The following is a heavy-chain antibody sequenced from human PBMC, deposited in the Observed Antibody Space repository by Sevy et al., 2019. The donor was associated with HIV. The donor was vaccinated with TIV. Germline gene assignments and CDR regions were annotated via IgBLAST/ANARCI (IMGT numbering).Heavy chain of an antibody. D-gene: IGHD3-3*01. Sequence: SETLSLTCTVSGGSISSYYWSWIRQPPGKGLEWIGYIYYSGSTNYNPSLKSRVTISVDTSKNQFSLKLCSVTAADTAVYYCARDWGVYDFWSGYRYYYYGMDVWGQGTTVTVSS. CDR1: GGSISSYY. CDR3: ARDWGVYDFWSGYRYYYYGMDV. CDR2: IYYSGST. V-gene: IGHV4-59*01. J-gene: IGHJ6*02.